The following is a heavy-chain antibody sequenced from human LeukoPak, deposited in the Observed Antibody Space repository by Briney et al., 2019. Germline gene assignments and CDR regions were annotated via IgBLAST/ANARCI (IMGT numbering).Heavy chain of an antibody. CDR2: IYYTGST. CDR1: GGSISTYY. D-gene: IGHD1/OR15-1a*01. J-gene: IGHJ5*02. CDR3: ARRNVYGEQRGFDP. V-gene: IGHV4-59*01. Sequence: PSETLSLTCAVSGGSISTYYWNWMRQPPGKGLEWIGHIYYTGSTIYNSSLAGRVTISVDTSKNQFSLKLRSVTAADTAVYYCARRNVYGEQRGFDPWGQGTLVTVSS.